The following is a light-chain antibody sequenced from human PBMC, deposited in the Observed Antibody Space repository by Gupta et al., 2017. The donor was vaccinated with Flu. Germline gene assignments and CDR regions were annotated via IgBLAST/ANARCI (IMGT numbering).Light chain of an antibody. CDR2: GAS. Sequence: IVMTLSPDPLPVSLGARATINCKSSQSILYRSTNKNYLAWYQQQPEPPPQLLLDGASTRESGVPDRRSGSGSRTVFTLTSENLQAEDVAFYYYQHYNCIQVTFGGGTEVEIK. V-gene: IGKV4-1*01. J-gene: IGKJ4*01. CDR3: QHYNCIQVT. CDR1: QSILYRSTNKNY.